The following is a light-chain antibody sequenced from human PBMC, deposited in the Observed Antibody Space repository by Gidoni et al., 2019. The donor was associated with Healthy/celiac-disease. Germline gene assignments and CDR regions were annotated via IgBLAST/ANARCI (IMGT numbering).Light chain of an antibody. CDR2: MAS. Sequence: DIQMTQSPSTLSASVGDRVTITCRASQSISSSLAWYQQKPGKAPKLLIYMASSLESGAPSRFSGSGSGTEFTLTTSSLQPDDFATYYCHQYNSYSWTFGQGTKVEIK. CDR1: QSISSS. V-gene: IGKV1-5*03. J-gene: IGKJ1*01. CDR3: HQYNSYSWT.